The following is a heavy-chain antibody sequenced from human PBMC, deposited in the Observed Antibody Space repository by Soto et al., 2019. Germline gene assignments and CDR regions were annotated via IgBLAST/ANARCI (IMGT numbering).Heavy chain of an antibody. V-gene: IGHV1-2*04. Sequence: QVQLVQSGAEVKKPGASVKVSCKASGYTFTGYYMHWVRQAPGQGLEWMGWINPNSGGTNYAQKFQGWVTMTRDTPISTAYMELSRLRSDDTAVYYCARASMTTVTTTRGYFDYWGQGTLVTVSS. J-gene: IGHJ4*02. CDR2: INPNSGGT. CDR3: ARASMTTVTTTRGYFDY. D-gene: IGHD4-17*01. CDR1: GYTFTGYY.